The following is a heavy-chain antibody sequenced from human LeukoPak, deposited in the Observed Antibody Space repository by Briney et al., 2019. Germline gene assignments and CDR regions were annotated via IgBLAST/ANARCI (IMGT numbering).Heavy chain of an antibody. J-gene: IGHJ4*02. CDR1: GFTFSSYS. CDR3: ARSYDSSGYYYDY. V-gene: IGHV3-48*04. D-gene: IGHD3-22*01. CDR2: IISSSSTI. Sequence: KPGGSLRLSCAASGFTFSSYSMNWVRQAPGKGLEWVSYIISSSSTIYYADSVKGRFTISRDNAKNSLYLQMNSLRAEDTAVYYCARSYDSSGYYYDYWGQGTLVTVSS.